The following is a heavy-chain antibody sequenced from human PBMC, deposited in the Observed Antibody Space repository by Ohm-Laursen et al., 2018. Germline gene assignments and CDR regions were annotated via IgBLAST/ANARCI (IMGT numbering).Heavy chain of an antibody. J-gene: IGHJ4*02. Sequence: SQTLSLTCTVSGGSISSGAYYWSWIRQHPGKGLEWIGYIYYSGNTYYNPSLKSRVTISVDASKNQFSLKLSSVTAADTAVYYCARGRVVTALYYFDYWGQGTLVTVSS. V-gene: IGHV4-31*03. CDR3: ARGRVVTALYYFDY. CDR1: GGSISSGAYY. CDR2: IYYSGNT. D-gene: IGHD2-21*02.